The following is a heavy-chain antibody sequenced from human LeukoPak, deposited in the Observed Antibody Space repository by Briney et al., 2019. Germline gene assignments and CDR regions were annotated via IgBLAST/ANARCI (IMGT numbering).Heavy chain of an antibody. CDR1: GYTFTGYY. CDR2: ISAYSGNT. Sequence: GASVKVSCKASGYTFTGYYMHWVRQAPGQGLEWMGWISAYSGNTNYAQKLQGRVTMTTDTSTSTAYMELGSLRSDDTAVYYCARDRDSPGDIWGQGTMVTVSS. D-gene: IGHD3-22*01. CDR3: ARDRDSPGDI. J-gene: IGHJ3*02. V-gene: IGHV1-18*04.